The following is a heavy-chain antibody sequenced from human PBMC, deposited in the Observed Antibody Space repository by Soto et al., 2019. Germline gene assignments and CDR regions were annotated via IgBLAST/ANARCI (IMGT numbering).Heavy chain of an antibody. CDR3: ARDRPAWFDP. D-gene: IGHD6-6*01. CDR1: RFTFSDYY. J-gene: IGHJ5*02. V-gene: IGHV3-11*01. Sequence: GSLRLSCAASRFTFSDYYMSWIRQAPGMGLEWVSYISSSGSTIYYADSVKGRFTISRDNTKNSLYLQMNSLRAEDTAVYYCARDRPAWFDPWGQGTLVTVSS. CDR2: ISSSGSTI.